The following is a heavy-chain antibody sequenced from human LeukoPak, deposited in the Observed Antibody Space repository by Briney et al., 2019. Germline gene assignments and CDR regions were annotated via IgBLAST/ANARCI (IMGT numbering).Heavy chain of an antibody. J-gene: IGHJ3*02. CDR3: ARDHSVGATGMARLGYGAFDI. D-gene: IGHD1-26*01. Sequence: QPGGSLRLSCAASGFTFSSYAMSWVRQAPGKGLEWVSYISSSSSTIYYADSVKGRFTISRDNAKNSLYLQMNSLRAEDTAVYYCARDHSVGATGMARLGYGAFDIWGQGTMVTVSS. CDR1: GFTFSSYA. V-gene: IGHV3-48*01. CDR2: ISSSSSTI.